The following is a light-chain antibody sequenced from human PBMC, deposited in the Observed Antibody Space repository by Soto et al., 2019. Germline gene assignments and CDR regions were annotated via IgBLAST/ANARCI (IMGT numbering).Light chain of an antibody. J-gene: IGKJ4*01. CDR3: HQSYATVRT. CDR2: AAS. Sequence: DIQMTQSPSSLSTSVGDRVTITCRASQGISTFLNWYQQKPGKAPRLLIYAASRLQSGVPARFSGSGAETDFTLTTTSLQPEAFGIYYCHQSYATVRTFGGGTKVE. CDR1: QGISTF. V-gene: IGKV1-39*01.